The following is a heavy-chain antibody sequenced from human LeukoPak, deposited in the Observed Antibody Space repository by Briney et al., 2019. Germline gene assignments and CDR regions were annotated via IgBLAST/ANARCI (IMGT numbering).Heavy chain of an antibody. CDR2: ISGSGRGT. Sequence: GGSLRLSCAASGFTFSSYAMSWVRQAPGKGLEWVLGISGSGRGTYNADSVKGRFTIPRDNSENTLYLQMNSLRAEDTAVYYCAKNGVNYWYFDLWGRGTLVTVSS. V-gene: IGHV3-23*01. CDR3: AKNGVNYWYFDL. CDR1: GFTFSSYA. J-gene: IGHJ2*01. D-gene: IGHD2-8*01.